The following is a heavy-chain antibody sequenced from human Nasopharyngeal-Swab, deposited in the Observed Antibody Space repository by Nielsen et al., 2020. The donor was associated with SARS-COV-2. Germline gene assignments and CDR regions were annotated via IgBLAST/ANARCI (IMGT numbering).Heavy chain of an antibody. V-gene: IGHV3-66*01. J-gene: IGHJ4*02. CDR3: ARESLLNWNDYY. D-gene: IGHD1-20*01. CDR1: GFTFSSYW. CDR2: IYSGGST. Sequence: GGSLRLSCAVSGFTFSSYWMNWVRQAPGKGLEWVSVIYSGGSTYYADSVKGRFTISRDNFKNTLYLQMNSLRAEDTAVYYCARESLLNWNDYYWGQGTLVTVSS.